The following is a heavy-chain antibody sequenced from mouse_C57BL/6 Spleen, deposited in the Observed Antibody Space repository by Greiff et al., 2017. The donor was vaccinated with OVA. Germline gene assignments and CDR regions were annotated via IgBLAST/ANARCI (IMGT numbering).Heavy chain of an antibody. CDR3: ARQSYYSNYEFAY. CDR1: GFSLTSYG. CDR2: IWSDGST. Sequence: QLKQSGPGLVAPSQSLSITCTVSGFSLTSYGVHWVRQPPGKGLEWLVVIWSDGSTTYNPDLKSRLSISKDNSKSQVFLKMNRLQTDDTAMYYCARQSYYSNYEFAYWGQGTLVTVSA. D-gene: IGHD2-5*01. V-gene: IGHV2-6-1*01. J-gene: IGHJ3*01.